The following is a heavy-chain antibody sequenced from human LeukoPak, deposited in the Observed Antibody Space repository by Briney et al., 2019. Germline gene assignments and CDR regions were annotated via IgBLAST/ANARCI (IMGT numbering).Heavy chain of an antibody. Sequence: PGGPLRLSCIVSGFTLSDYYMNWIRQAPGKGLEWISYISVSGNTIYYADSVEGRFTISRDNAKNSLYLQMNSLRADDTAVYYCARERASGYDYDYWGQGTLVTVSS. CDR3: ARERASGYDYDY. J-gene: IGHJ4*02. CDR2: ISVSGNTI. CDR1: GFTLSDYY. D-gene: IGHD5-12*01. V-gene: IGHV3-11*01.